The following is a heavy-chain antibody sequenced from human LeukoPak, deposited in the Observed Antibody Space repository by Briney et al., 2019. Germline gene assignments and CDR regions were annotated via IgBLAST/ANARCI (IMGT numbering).Heavy chain of an antibody. CDR2: INPNSGGT. CDR3: ARDEGLDYYGSGSLGWFDP. CDR1: GYTFTTYY. D-gene: IGHD3-10*01. V-gene: IGHV1-2*02. Sequence: ASVKVSCKAPGYTFTTYYMHWVRQAPGQGLEWMGWINPNSGGTNYAQKFQGRVTMTRDTSISTAYMELSRLRSDDTAVYYCARDEGLDYYGSGSLGWFDPWGQGTLVTVSS. J-gene: IGHJ5*02.